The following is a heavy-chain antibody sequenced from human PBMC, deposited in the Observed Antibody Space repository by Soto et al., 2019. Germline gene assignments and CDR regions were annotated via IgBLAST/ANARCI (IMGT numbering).Heavy chain of an antibody. Sequence: GSLRLSCAASGFPFSRYDMHWVRQAPGKGLEWVAVLWFDGSNEYYADSVQGRFTISRDNSKNTLYLQMDSLRAEDTAVYYCAKVLYAWESVDSAEAPHGMDVWGQGTTVTASS. CDR2: LWFDGSNE. D-gene: IGHD3-10*01. CDR3: AKVLYAWESVDSAEAPHGMDV. J-gene: IGHJ6*02. CDR1: GFPFSRYD. V-gene: IGHV3-33*06.